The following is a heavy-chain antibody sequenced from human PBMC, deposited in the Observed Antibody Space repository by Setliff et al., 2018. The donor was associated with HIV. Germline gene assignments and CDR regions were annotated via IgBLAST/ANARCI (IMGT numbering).Heavy chain of an antibody. CDR1: GFDVRNSS. Sequence: GGSLRLSCVGSGFDVRNSSMTWVRQAPGKGLEWVSSISSSGKYIYYGDSVKGRFTISRDGAKNTLYLQMNSLRAEDTAVYYCAKGGGSCCFDYWGQGTLVTVSS. CDR2: ISSSGKYI. V-gene: IGHV3-21*04. CDR3: AKGGGSCCFDY. D-gene: IGHD1-26*01. J-gene: IGHJ4*02.